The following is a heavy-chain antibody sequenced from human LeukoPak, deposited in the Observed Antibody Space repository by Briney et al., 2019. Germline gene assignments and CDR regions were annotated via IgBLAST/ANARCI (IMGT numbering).Heavy chain of an antibody. J-gene: IGHJ5*01. CDR2: INPSGSRT. CDR1: GYTFTNFY. D-gene: IGHD4-23*01. Sequence: GASVKVSCMSSGYTFTNFYMHWLRQAPGQGLEWMGLINPSGSRTWFSEKFQGRIILTRDMSTYTDYMELSSLRSEDTAVYFCARDNSIDDRGWWFDPWGQGTLVTVSS. CDR3: ARDNSIDDRGWWFDP. V-gene: IGHV1-46*01.